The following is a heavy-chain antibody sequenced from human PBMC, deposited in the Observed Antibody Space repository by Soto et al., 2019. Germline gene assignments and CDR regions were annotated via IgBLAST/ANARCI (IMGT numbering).Heavy chain of an antibody. CDR3: AREPDFWSGDAFDI. CDR1: GFTFSSYS. CDR2: ISSSSSYI. J-gene: IGHJ3*02. Sequence: GGSLRLSCAASGFTFSSYSMNWVRQAPGKGLEWVSSISSSSSYIYYADSVKGRFTISRDNAKNSLYLQMNSLRAEDTAVYYCAREPDFWSGDAFDIWGQGTMVTVS. D-gene: IGHD3-3*01. V-gene: IGHV3-21*01.